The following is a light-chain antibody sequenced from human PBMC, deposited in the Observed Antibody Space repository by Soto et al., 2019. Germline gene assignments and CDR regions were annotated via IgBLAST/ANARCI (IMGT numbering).Light chain of an antibody. CDR3: QQYNNWPGT. V-gene: IGKV3-15*01. CDR1: QSVSSSY. Sequence: EIVLTQSPGTLSLSPGERATLSCRTSQSVSSSYLAWYQQKPGQATRLLIYGASTRDTGIPDRFSGSGSGTEFTLTISSLQSEDFAVYYCQQYNNWPGTFGQGTKVDIK. J-gene: IGKJ1*01. CDR2: GAS.